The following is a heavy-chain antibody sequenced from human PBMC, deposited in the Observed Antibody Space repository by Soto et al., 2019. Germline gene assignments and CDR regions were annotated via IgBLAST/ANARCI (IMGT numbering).Heavy chain of an antibody. Sequence: GGSLRLSCAASGFTFDDYAMHWVRQAPGKGLEWVSGISWNSGSIGYADSVKGRFTISRDNAKNSLYLQMNSLRAEDTALYYCAKQVAEYQLPLGGEFDYWGQGTLVTVSS. V-gene: IGHV3-9*01. J-gene: IGHJ4*02. CDR1: GFTFDDYA. CDR2: ISWNSGSI. CDR3: AKQVAEYQLPLGGEFDY. D-gene: IGHD2-2*01.